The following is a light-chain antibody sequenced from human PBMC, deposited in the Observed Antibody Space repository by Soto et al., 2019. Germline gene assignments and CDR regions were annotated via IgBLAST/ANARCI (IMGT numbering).Light chain of an antibody. CDR1: QRISSY. Sequence: DIQMTQSPSSLSASVGDRATITCRAGQRISSYLNWYQQKPGKAPKLLIYAASNLQSGVPSRFTGSGSGTDFTLTISSLQPEDFATYYCQQSFRTPLTFGGGTKV. V-gene: IGKV1-39*01. J-gene: IGKJ4*01. CDR3: QQSFRTPLT. CDR2: AAS.